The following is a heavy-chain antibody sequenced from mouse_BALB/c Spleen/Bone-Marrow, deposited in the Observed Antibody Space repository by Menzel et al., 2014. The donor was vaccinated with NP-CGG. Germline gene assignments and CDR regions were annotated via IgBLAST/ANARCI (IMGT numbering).Heavy chain of an antibody. J-gene: IGHJ3*01. D-gene: IGHD2-10*02. V-gene: IGHV2-2*02. CDR2: IWSGGST. CDR3: ARAYGNYVAWFAY. Sequence: QVQLQQPGPGLVQPSQSLSITCTVSGFSLTSYGVHWVRQSPGKGLEWLGVIWSGGSTDYNAAFISRLSISKDNSKSQVFFKMNSLQANDTAIYYCARAYGNYVAWFAYWGQGTLVTVSA. CDR1: GFSLTSYG.